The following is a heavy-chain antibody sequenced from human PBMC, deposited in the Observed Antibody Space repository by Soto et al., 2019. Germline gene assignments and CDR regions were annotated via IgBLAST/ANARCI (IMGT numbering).Heavy chain of an antibody. CDR3: AKAKEHVSCSGVRCYSFDY. J-gene: IGHJ4*02. Sequence: EVQLLESGGGVVQPGGSLRLSCAASGFTFATYAMSWVRQPPGKRLEWVSAISGSDDGTYHADSVRGRFTISRDNSKNTLFLQMNSLRAADTALYYLAKAKEHVSCSGVRCYSFDYWGQGTLVTVSS. CDR2: ISGSDDGT. D-gene: IGHD2-15*01. V-gene: IGHV3-23*01. CDR1: GFTFATYA.